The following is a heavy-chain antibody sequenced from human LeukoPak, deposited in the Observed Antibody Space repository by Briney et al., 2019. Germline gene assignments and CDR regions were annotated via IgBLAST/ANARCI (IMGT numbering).Heavy chain of an antibody. D-gene: IGHD3-22*01. Sequence: PSETLSLTCAVSGGSSSSSNWWNWVRQPPGKGLEWIGEINHSGSTNYNPSLKSRVTISVDKSKNQFSLKLSSVTAADTAVYYCARVPAYYYDSSGYYNDSFDIWGQGTMVTVSS. CDR2: INHSGST. V-gene: IGHV4-4*02. CDR3: ARVPAYYYDSSGYYNDSFDI. J-gene: IGHJ3*02. CDR1: GGSSSSSNW.